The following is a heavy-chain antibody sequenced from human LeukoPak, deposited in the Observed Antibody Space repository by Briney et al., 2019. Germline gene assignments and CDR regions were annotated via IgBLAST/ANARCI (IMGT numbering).Heavy chain of an antibody. D-gene: IGHD3-3*01. V-gene: IGHV4-34*01. CDR3: ARVEVSITIFGVVISSMDV. CDR2: INHSGST. Sequence: SETLSLTCAVYGGSFSGYYWSWIRQPPGRGLEWIGEINHSGSTNYNPSLKSRVTISVDTSKNQFSLRLSSVTAADTAVYYCARVEVSITIFGVVISSMDVWGKGTTVTVSS. CDR1: GGSFSGYY. J-gene: IGHJ6*03.